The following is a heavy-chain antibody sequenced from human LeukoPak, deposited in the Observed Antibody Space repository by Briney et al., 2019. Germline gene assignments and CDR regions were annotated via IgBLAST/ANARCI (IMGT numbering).Heavy chain of an antibody. CDR1: GFTFSSYS. Sequence: PGGSLRLSCTASGFTFSSYSMNWVRQAPGKGLEWVSSISTSSSYIYYADSVKGRFTISRDNSKNTLYLQMNSLRAEDTAVYYCAKKGYYGSGSYFDYWGQGTLVTVSS. CDR2: ISTSSSYI. V-gene: IGHV3-21*01. J-gene: IGHJ4*02. CDR3: AKKGYYGSGSYFDY. D-gene: IGHD3-10*01.